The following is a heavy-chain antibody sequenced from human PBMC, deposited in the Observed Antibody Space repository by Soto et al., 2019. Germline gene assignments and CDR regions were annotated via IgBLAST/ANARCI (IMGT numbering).Heavy chain of an antibody. Sequence: SETLSLTCAVSGYSISSGYYWGWIRQPPGKGLEWIGSIYHSGSTYYNPSLKSRATISVDTSKNQFSLKLSSVTAADTAVYYCAREAHIVVVPAAIDYYYGMDVWGQGTTVTVSS. V-gene: IGHV4-38-2*02. D-gene: IGHD2-2*02. CDR3: AREAHIVVVPAAIDYYYGMDV. CDR1: GYSISSGYY. CDR2: IYHSGST. J-gene: IGHJ6*02.